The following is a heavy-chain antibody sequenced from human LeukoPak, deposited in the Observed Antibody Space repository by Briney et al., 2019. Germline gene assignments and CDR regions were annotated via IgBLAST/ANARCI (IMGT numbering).Heavy chain of an antibody. D-gene: IGHD6-6*01. Sequence: PGRSLRLSCAASGFTFSTYAMHWVRQVPGKGLEWVAVISYDGGNKYYADSVKGRFTISRDNSKNTLYLQMDSLRADDTAVYYCGRDWQTSHAFDIWGQGTMVTVSS. CDR2: ISYDGGNK. CDR3: GRDWQTSHAFDI. CDR1: GFTFSTYA. V-gene: IGHV3-30-3*01. J-gene: IGHJ3*02.